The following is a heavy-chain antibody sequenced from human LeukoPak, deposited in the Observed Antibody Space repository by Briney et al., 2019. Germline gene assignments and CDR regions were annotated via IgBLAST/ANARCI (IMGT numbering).Heavy chain of an antibody. CDR2: IKQDGSEK. CDR1: GFTFGSYW. CDR3: AKELAYCGGDCSFDY. J-gene: IGHJ4*02. V-gene: IGHV3-7*01. Sequence: GGSLRLSCAASGFTFGSYWMSWVRQAPGKGLEWVANIKQDGSEKYYVDSVKGRFTISRDNSKNSLYLQMNSLRAEDAAVYYCAKELAYCGGDCSFDYWGQGTLVTVSS. D-gene: IGHD2-21*02.